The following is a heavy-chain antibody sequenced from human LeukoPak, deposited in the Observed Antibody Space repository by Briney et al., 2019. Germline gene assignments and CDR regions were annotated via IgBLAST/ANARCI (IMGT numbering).Heavy chain of an antibody. J-gene: IGHJ3*02. CDR1: GYSFTSYW. CDR3: ARNYDYTEPDAFDI. Sequence: GESLKISCKGSGYSFTSYWIGWVRHKPGKGLEWMGVIYPDDSDTRYGPSFQGQVTISADKSISTAYLQWSSLKASDTAMYYCARNYDYTEPDAFDIWGQGTMVTVSS. V-gene: IGHV5-51*01. CDR2: IYPDDSDT. D-gene: IGHD3-16*01.